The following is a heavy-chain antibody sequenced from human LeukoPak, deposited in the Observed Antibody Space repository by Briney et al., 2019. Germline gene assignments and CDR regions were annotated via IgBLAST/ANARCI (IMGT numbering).Heavy chain of an antibody. CDR1: GFTFSRSR. Sequence: GGSLRLSCTASGFTFSRSRMNWIRQAPGKGLEWVANINPDGDGMRFVDSVKGRFTMPRDHAQSSLHLQMNSLRVEDTAFYYCAAWTDRGYSYWGQGVLVTVSS. CDR3: AAWTDRGYSY. J-gene: IGHJ4*02. D-gene: IGHD5-12*01. V-gene: IGHV3-7*01. CDR2: INPDGDGM.